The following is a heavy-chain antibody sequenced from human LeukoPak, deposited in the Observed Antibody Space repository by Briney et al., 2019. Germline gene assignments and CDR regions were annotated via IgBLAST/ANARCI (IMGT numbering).Heavy chain of an antibody. CDR1: GGSVSSGSYY. D-gene: IGHD3-22*01. CDR2: IYYSGST. Sequence: SETLSLTCTVSGGSVSSGSYYWSWIRQPPGKGLEWIGYIYYSGSTNYNPSLKSRVTTSVDTSKNQFSLKLSSVTAADTAVYYCARGGDYYDSSGYYFAFDYWGQGTLVTVSS. CDR3: ARGGDYYDSSGYYFAFDY. J-gene: IGHJ4*02. V-gene: IGHV4-61*01.